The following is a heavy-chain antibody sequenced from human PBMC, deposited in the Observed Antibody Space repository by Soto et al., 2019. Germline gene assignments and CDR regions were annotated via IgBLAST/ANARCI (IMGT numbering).Heavy chain of an antibody. CDR2: VYSAGNT. D-gene: IGHD6-19*01. J-gene: IGHJ1*01. CDR3: ARAVGSSCGWAEYFQH. CDR1: GFTVSSNY. V-gene: IGHV3-53*01. Sequence: EVQLVESGGGLIQPGGSLRLSCAASGFTVSSNYMGWVRQAPGKGLEYVSVVYSAGNTYYADSVKGRFTISRDSSENTLFLQMNSLRAEDTAVYFCARAVGSSCGWAEYFQHCGQGTLVTVSS.